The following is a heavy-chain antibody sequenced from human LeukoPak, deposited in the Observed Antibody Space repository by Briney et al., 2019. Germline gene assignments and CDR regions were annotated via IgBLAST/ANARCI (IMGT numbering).Heavy chain of an antibody. V-gene: IGHV4-39*01. J-gene: IGHJ6*03. CDR2: IYYSGST. CDR3: AKSGVAYYYYYMDV. D-gene: IGHD3-3*01. CDR1: GGSISSSSYY. Sequence: PSETLSLTCTVSGGSISSSSYYWGWIRQPPGKGLEWIVSIYYSGSTYYNPSLKSRVTISVDTSKNQFSLKLSSVTAADTAVYYCAKSGVAYYYYYMDVWGKGTTVTVSS.